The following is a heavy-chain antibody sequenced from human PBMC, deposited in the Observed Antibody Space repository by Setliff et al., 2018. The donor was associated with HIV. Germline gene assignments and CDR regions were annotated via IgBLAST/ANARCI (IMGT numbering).Heavy chain of an antibody. V-gene: IGHV6-1*01. CDR3: ARDCDPSRYYYLSLFDF. D-gene: IGHD3-22*01. J-gene: IGHJ4*02. CDR1: GDSVLSSRAA. Sequence: TLSLTCAISGDSVLSSRAAWNWIRQSPSGGLEWLGRIYYRSKWYSEYAVSVKSRLTIKPDTLENRFSLQLSSVTPEDTAGYFCARDCDPSRYYYLSLFDFWGQGTPVTV. CDR2: IYYRSKWYS.